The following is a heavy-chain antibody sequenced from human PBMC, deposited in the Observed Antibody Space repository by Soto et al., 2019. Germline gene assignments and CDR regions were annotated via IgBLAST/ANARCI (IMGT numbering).Heavy chain of an antibody. V-gene: IGHV1-69*02. CDR1: GGTFSSYT. J-gene: IGHJ6*02. D-gene: IGHD3-10*01. CDR3: ARAPDYYGSGSYLDYYYGMDV. Sequence: SVKVSCKASGGTFSSYTISWVRQAPGQGLEWMGRIIPILGIANYAQKFQGRVTITADKSTSTAYMELSSLRSEDTAVYYCARAPDYYGSGSYLDYYYGMDVWGQGTTVTVSS. CDR2: IIPILGIA.